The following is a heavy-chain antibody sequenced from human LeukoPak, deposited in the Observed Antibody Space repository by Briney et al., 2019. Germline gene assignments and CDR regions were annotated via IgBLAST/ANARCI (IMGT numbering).Heavy chain of an antibody. D-gene: IGHD6-19*01. V-gene: IGHV3-21*01. CDR1: GFTFSSYS. Sequence: GGSLRLSCAASGFTFSSYSMNWVRQAPGKGLEWVSSISSSSSYIYYADSVKGRFTISRDNAKNSLYLQMNSLRAEETAVYYCARAGILVAGTDWYFDLWGRGTLVTVSS. J-gene: IGHJ2*01. CDR2: ISSSSSYI. CDR3: ARAGILVAGTDWYFDL.